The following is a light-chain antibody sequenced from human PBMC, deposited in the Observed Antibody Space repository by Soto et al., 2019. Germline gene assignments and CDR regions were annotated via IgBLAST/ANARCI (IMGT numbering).Light chain of an antibody. CDR2: DAS. J-gene: IGKJ1*01. CDR3: QQYKHWPRT. V-gene: IGKV3-15*01. Sequence: EIVMTQSPVTLSVSPGERTTLSCRASQSVSSNLAWYQQRPGQAPRLLIYDASTMATGIPSRFSGSGSGTEFTLTISSLQSEDFAVYYCQQYKHWPRTFGRGTKVEI. CDR1: QSVSSN.